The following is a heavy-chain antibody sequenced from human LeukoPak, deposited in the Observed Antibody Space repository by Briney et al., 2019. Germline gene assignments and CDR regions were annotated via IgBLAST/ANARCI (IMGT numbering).Heavy chain of an antibody. CDR1: GGSISSSNW. CDR2: IYYSGST. J-gene: IGHJ4*02. V-gene: IGHV4-61*01. Sequence: SETLSLTCAVSGGSISSSNWWSWIRQPPGKGLEWIGYIYYSGSTNYSPSLKSRVTISVDTSKNQFSLKLYSVTAADTAVYYCARNMVRGPPAYWGQGTLVTVSS. D-gene: IGHD3-10*01. CDR3: ARNMVRGPPAY.